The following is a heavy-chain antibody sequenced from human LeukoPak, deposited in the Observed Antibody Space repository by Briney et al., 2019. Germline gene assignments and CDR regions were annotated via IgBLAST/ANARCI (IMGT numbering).Heavy chain of an antibody. Sequence: GGSLRLSCAASGFTFSSYDMTWVRQAPGRGLEWVSSIRPSGDNTYYGDSVKGRFTISRDNAKNSLYLQMDSLRVEDTAVYYCARDPYSGSYGPYYYYYMDVWGEGTTVTISS. D-gene: IGHD1-26*01. CDR3: ARDPYSGSYGPYYYYYMDV. CDR1: GFTFSSYD. V-gene: IGHV3-21*06. CDR2: IRPSGDNT. J-gene: IGHJ6*03.